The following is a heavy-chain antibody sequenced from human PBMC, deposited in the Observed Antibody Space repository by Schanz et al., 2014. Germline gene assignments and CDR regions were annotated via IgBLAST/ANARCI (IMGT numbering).Heavy chain of an antibody. CDR2: IPWNGAAI. J-gene: IGHJ6*02. CDR1: GFTLSNYA. CDR3: LAPDYGMDV. V-gene: IGHV3-9*01. Sequence: QLLESGGGLAQPGGSLRLSCAASGFTLSNYAMHWVRQAPGKGLEWVSNIPWNGAAIGYAGSVKGRFTISRDNAKNSLFLQMNSLRAEDTAVYYCLAPDYGMDVWGQGTTVTVSS.